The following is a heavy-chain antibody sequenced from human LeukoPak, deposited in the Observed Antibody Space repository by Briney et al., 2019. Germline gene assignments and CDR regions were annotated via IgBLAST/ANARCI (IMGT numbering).Heavy chain of an antibody. CDR3: ARERPLFDP. CDR1: GGSISSSSYY. V-gene: IGHV4-39*07. J-gene: IGHJ5*02. CDR2: IYYNGRT. Sequence: SETLSLTCTVSGGSISSSSYYWGWIRQPPGKGLEWIGSIYYNGRTYYNPSLQSRVTISIDTSKNQFSLKLRSVTAGDTAVDLCARERPLFDPWGQGTLVTVSS.